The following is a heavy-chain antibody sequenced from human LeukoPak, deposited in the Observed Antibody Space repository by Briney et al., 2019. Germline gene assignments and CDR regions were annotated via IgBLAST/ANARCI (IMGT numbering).Heavy chain of an antibody. J-gene: IGHJ6*03. CDR1: GYTFTSYY. CDR3: ARGLSITMVRGGQWYYYMDV. Sequence: ASVKVSCKASGYTFTSYYIHWVRQAPGQGLEWMGLINPSGGSTNYAQKFQGRVTMTRDTSTSTVYMELSSLRSEDTAVYYCARGLSITMVRGGQWYYYMDVWGKGTTVTISS. V-gene: IGHV1-46*01. D-gene: IGHD3-10*01. CDR2: INPSGGST.